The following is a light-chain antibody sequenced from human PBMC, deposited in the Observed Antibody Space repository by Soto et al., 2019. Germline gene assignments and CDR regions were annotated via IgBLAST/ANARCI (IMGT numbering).Light chain of an antibody. CDR3: QQYNSYSPWT. Sequence: DIQMTQYTSSLSASVRDRVTISFRASESIRXVLDCYXXXXVXGPXLXVYVAXSFQSGVPSRFSGSGSGTDYTLTISSLQPEDFATYYCQQYNSYSPWTFGQGTKV. CDR1: ESIRXV. V-gene: IGKV1-39*01. CDR2: VAX. J-gene: IGKJ1*01.